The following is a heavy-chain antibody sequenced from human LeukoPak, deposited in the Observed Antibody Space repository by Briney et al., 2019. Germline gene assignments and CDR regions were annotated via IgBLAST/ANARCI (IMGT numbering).Heavy chain of an antibody. CDR3: ARSGGYYSYFDY. J-gene: IGHJ4*02. CDR1: GGSISSYY. CDR2: IYYSGST. Sequence: SETLSLTCTVSGGSISSYYWSWIRQPPGKGLEWIGYIYYSGSTNYNPSLKSRVTISVDTSKNQFSLKLSSVTAADTAVYYCARSGGYYSYFDYWGQGTLVTVSS. V-gene: IGHV4-59*12. D-gene: IGHD3-10*01.